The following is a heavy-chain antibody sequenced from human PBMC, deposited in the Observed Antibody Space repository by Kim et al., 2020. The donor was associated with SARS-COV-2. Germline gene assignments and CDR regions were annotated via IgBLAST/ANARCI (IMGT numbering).Heavy chain of an antibody. J-gene: IGHJ5*02. V-gene: IGHV1-24*01. D-gene: IGHD2-2*01. Sequence: ASVKVSCKVSGYTLTELSMHWVRQAPGKGLEWMGGFDPEDGETIYAQKFQGRVTMTEDTSTDTAYMELSSLRSEDTAVYYCATFFRVPAAIWLVPGWFDPWGQGTLVTVSS. CDR1: GYTLTELS. CDR2: FDPEDGET. CDR3: ATFFRVPAAIWLVPGWFDP.